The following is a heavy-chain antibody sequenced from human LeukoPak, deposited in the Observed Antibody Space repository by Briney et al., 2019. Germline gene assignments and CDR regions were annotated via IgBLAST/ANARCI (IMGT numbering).Heavy chain of an antibody. CDR2: INSDGSST. Sequence: GGSLRLSCAASGFTLSSYWMHWVRQAPGKGLVWVSRINSDGSSTSYADSVKGRFTISRDNAKDTLYLQMNSLRAEDTAVYYCAREITMVRGVTHDAFDIWGQGTMVTVSS. CDR3: AREITMVRGVTHDAFDI. J-gene: IGHJ3*02. D-gene: IGHD3-10*01. V-gene: IGHV3-74*01. CDR1: GFTLSSYW.